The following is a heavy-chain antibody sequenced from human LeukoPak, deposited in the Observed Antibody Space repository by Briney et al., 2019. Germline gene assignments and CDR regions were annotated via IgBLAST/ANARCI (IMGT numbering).Heavy chain of an antibody. J-gene: IGHJ4*02. CDR3: LKEGSFGEVGGDI. D-gene: IGHD3-16*01. CDR1: GFIFSNYG. Sequence: GGSLRLSCAASGFIFSNYGMHWVRQTPGMGLEWVTFIKSDGSEKDYADSVKGRFTISRDNSKSTLYLQMNSLRADDMALYHCLKEGSFGEVGGDIWGQGTLVTVFS. V-gene: IGHV3-30*02. CDR2: IKSDGSEK.